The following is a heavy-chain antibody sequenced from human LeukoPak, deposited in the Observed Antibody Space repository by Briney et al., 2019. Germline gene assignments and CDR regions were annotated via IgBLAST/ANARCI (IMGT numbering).Heavy chain of an antibody. Sequence: PGGSLRLSCAASGFTFSSYWMHWVRQAPGKGLVWVSRINSDGSSTSYADSVKGRFTISRENAKSSVLLQMNSLREEDTAVYYCARDPSGYGLDVWGQGTTVTVSS. CDR2: INSDGSST. V-gene: IGHV3-74*01. J-gene: IGHJ6*02. CDR3: ARDPSGYGLDV. CDR1: GFTFSSYW. D-gene: IGHD3-10*01.